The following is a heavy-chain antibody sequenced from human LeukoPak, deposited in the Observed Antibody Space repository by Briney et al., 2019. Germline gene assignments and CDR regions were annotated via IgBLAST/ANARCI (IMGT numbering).Heavy chain of an antibody. CDR1: GFNFRTYA. CDR2: ITDSGGTS. J-gene: IGHJ4*02. V-gene: IGHV3-23*01. CDR3: VKSTYSDTSGYFAFDS. D-gene: IGHD3-22*01. Sequence: GGSLRLSCADSGFNFRTYATSWVRQAPGKGLEWVSTITDSGGTSYYADSVKGRFTISRDNSKNSLYLQMSNLRTGDTAVYYCVKSTYSDTSGYFAFDSWGQGSLVTVSA.